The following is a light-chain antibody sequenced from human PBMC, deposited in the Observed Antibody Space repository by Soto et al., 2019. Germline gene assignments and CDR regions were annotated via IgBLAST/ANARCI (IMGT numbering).Light chain of an antibody. CDR3: SSYTTSSPYV. J-gene: IGLJ1*01. Sequence: QSALTQSASVSGSPGQSIAISCTGTSSDVGAFNYVSWYQQHPGKAPKLLLYDVSNRPSGVSSRFSGSKSGNTASLTISGLQAEDEDDYYCSSYTTSSPYVFGSGTKLTVL. CDR1: SSDVGAFNY. V-gene: IGLV2-14*03. CDR2: DVS.